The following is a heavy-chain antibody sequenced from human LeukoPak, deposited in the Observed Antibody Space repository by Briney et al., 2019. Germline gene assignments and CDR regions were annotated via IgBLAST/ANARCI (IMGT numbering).Heavy chain of an antibody. CDR1: GFTFTAYW. V-gene: IGHV3-74*01. D-gene: IGHD4-17*01. CDR2: TDADGRNT. CDR3: ARGLYGDPPGFDY. Sequence: GRSLRLSCAASGFTFTAYWMHWVRQAPGKGLVWVSRTDADGRNTNYADSVKGRFTISRDNAKNTLYLQMNSLTVEDTALYYCARGLYGDPPGFDYWGQGSLVTVSS. J-gene: IGHJ4*02.